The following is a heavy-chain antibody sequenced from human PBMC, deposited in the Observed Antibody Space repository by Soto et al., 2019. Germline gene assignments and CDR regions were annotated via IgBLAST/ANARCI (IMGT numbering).Heavy chain of an antibody. V-gene: IGHV3-23*01. CDR2: ISGSGSST. J-gene: IGHJ5*02. D-gene: IGHD1-1*01. CDR1: GFTFGGFV. CDR3: AKGRSVSWNRGPPPNWFHP. Sequence: EVQLLESGGGLVQPGGSLRLSCAASGFTFGGFVMKWVRQAPGRGLEWVSSISGSGSSTYYADSVKGRFTISRDNSKGTVFLQMESLRGEDTAVYYCAKGRSVSWNRGPPPNWFHPWGQGTQVTVSS.